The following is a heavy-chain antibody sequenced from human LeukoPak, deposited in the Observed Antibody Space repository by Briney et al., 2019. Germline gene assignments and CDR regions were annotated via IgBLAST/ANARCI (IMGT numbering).Heavy chain of an antibody. V-gene: IGHV2-5*01. CDR2: IYWNDEK. CDR3: AHPLEEQWLVAFDY. J-gene: IGHJ4*02. CDR1: GFSLSTRGVG. D-gene: IGHD6-19*01. Sequence: ESGPTLVKPTQTLTLTCTFSGFSLSTRGVGVGWIRQPPGEALEWLALIYWNDEKRIIPSLKSRLTLTKDISKNQVVLTLTNMDPVDTATYYCAHPLEEQWLVAFDYWGQGTLVTVSS.